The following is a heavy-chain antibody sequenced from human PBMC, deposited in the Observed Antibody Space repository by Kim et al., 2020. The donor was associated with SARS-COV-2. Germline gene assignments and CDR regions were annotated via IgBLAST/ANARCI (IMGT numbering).Heavy chain of an antibody. CDR1: GFTFSDYY. V-gene: IGHV3-11*05. CDR2: ISTTSTYT. D-gene: IGHD6-13*01. J-gene: IGHJ4*02. Sequence: GGSLRLSCAVSGFTFSDYYMSWIRQSPGKGLEWLSYISTTSTYTNYADSVKGRFTISRDNTKDSLYLQMNSLRAEDTALYYCARVTPGGSSSWSADWGPGALVTVSS. CDR3: ARVTPGGSSSWSAD.